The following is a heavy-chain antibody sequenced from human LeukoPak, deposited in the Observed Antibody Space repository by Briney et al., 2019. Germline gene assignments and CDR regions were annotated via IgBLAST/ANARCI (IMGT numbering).Heavy chain of an antibody. D-gene: IGHD6-13*01. CDR2: ISSSSSYI. V-gene: IGHV3-21*01. CDR1: GFTFSSYS. J-gene: IGHJ5*02. Sequence: GGSLRLSCTASGFTFSSYSMNWVRQAPGKGLEWVSSISSSSSYIYYADSVKGRFTISRDNAKSSLYLQMNSLRAEDTAVYYCARGIAAAGTWFDPWGQGTLVTVSS. CDR3: ARGIAAAGTWFDP.